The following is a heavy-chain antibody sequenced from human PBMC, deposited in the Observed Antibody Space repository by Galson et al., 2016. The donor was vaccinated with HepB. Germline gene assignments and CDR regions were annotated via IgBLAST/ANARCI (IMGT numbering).Heavy chain of an antibody. CDR3: AREGHGEWGTTSYFDY. CDR1: GFTFSEFY. V-gene: IGHV3-11*04. CDR2: ISSSGTTI. D-gene: IGHD3-16*01. J-gene: IGHJ4*02. Sequence: SLRLSCAASGFTFSEFYMSWIRQAPGKGLEWVSYISSSGTTIYYAHSVRGRFTISRDNAKSSLYLQMNNLRGDDTAVYYCAREGHGEWGTTSYFDYWGQGILVTVSS.